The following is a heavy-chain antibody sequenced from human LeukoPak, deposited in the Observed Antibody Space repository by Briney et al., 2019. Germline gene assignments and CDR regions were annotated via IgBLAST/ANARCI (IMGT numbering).Heavy chain of an antibody. CDR2: IYYSGST. V-gene: IGHV4-31*03. J-gene: IGHJ4*02. Sequence: SETLSLTCTVSGGSISSGGYYWSWIRQHPGKGLEWIGYIYYSGSTYYNPSLKSRVTISVDTSKNQFSLKLSSVTAADTAVYYCARVVSLQIISYFDYWGQGTLVTVSS. CDR3: ARVVSLQIISYFDY. D-gene: IGHD2-21*01. CDR1: GGSISSGGYY.